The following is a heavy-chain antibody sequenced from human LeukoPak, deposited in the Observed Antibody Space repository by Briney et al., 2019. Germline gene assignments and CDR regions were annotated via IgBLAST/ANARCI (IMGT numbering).Heavy chain of an antibody. CDR2: IIPIFGTA. V-gene: IGHV1-69*06. CDR1: GGTFSSYA. J-gene: IGHJ4*02. Sequence: SVKVSCKASGGTFSSYAISWVRQAPGQGLEWMGGIIPIFGTANYAQKFQGRVTITADKSTSTAYMELSSLRSEDTAVYYCARVAGDVYKRGTFDYWGQGTLVTVSS. CDR3: ARVAGDVYKRGTFDY. D-gene: IGHD5-24*01.